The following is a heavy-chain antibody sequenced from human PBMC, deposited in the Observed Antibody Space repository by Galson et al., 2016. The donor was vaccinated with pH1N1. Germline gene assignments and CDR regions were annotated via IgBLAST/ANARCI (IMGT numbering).Heavy chain of an antibody. CDR3: AREGLCTAVDAFDI. D-gene: IGHD3-10*02. CDR1: GFTFSSYS. CDR2: ISLSSSNI. J-gene: IGHJ3*02. Sequence: SLRLSCAASGFTFSSYSMNWVRQAPGKGLEWVSYISLSSSNIHYADSVKGRFIISTDSAKNSLYLQMNSLRAEDTALYYCAREGLCTAVDAFDIWGQGTMVTVSS. V-gene: IGHV3-48*04.